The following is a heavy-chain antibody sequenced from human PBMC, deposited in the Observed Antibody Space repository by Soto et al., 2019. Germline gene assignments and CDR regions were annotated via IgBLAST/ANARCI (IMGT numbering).Heavy chain of an antibody. CDR2: ISSSSSYI. J-gene: IGHJ5*02. V-gene: IGHV3-21*01. CDR3: ARDGYCSGGSCYNWFDP. CDR1: GFTFSSYS. D-gene: IGHD2-15*01. Sequence: GSLRLSCAASGFTFSSYSMNWVRQAPGKGLEWVSSISSSSSYIYYADSVKGRFTISRDNAKNSLYLQMNSLRAEDTAVYYCARDGYCSGGSCYNWFDPWGQGTLVTVSS.